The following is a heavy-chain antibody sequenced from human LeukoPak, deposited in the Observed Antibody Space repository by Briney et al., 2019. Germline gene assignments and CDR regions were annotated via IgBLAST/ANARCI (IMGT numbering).Heavy chain of an antibody. CDR2: TRNKANSYTT. D-gene: IGHD2-2*01. CDR1: GFTFSDHY. CDR3: ASVSGHQLLPDY. V-gene: IGHV3-72*01. J-gene: IGHJ4*02. Sequence: PGGSLRLSCAASGFTFSDHYMDWVRQAPGKGLEWVGRTRNKANSYTTEYAASVKGRFTISRDDSKNSLYLQMNSLKTEDTAVYYCASVSGHQLLPDYWGQGTLVTVSS.